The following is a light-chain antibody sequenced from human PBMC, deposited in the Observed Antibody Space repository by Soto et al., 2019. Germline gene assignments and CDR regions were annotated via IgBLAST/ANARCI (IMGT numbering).Light chain of an antibody. CDR3: CSYAGNYTYV. CDR1: SSDVGGYKY. CDR2: DVT. Sequence: ALTQPRSVSGSPGQSVTISCTGTSSDVGGYKYVSWYQQHPGKAPKLMIYDVTKRPSGVPDRFSGSKSGNTASLTISGLQAEDEADYYCCSYAGNYTYVFGTGTKLTVL. V-gene: IGLV2-11*01. J-gene: IGLJ1*01.